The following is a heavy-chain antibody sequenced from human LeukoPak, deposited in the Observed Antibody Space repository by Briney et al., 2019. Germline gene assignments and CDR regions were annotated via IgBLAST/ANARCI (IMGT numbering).Heavy chain of an antibody. V-gene: IGHV3-74*01. D-gene: IGHD3-10*01. Sequence: PGGSLRLSCAASGFTLSSYWMHWVRQAPGKGLVWVSRINSDGSSTSYADSVKGRFTISRDNAKNTLYLQMNSLRAEDTAVYYCARVPGETTLDAFDIWGQGTMVTVSS. J-gene: IGHJ3*02. CDR3: ARVPGETTLDAFDI. CDR1: GFTLSSYW. CDR2: INSDGSST.